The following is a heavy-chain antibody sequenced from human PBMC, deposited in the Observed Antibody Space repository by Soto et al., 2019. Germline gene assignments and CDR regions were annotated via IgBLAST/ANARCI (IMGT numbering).Heavy chain of an antibody. CDR3: ARVLRYFDWLSPFDY. V-gene: IGHV4-34*01. J-gene: IGHJ4*02. Sequence: QVQLQQWGAGLLKPSETLSLTCAVYGGSFSGYYWSWIRQPPGKGLEWIGEINHSGSTNYNPSLNSRVTISVDTSKNQFSLKMSSVTAADTAVYYCARVLRYFDWLSPFDYWGQGTLVTVSS. D-gene: IGHD3-9*01. CDR2: INHSGST. CDR1: GGSFSGYY.